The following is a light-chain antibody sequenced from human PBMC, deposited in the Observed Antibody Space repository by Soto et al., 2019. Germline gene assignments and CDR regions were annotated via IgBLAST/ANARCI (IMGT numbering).Light chain of an antibody. CDR2: EVS. Sequence: QSVLTQPPSASGSPGQSVTISCTGTSSDVGGYNCVSWYQQHPGKAPKLMIYEVSKRPSGVPDRFSGSTSGNTASLTVSGLQAEDEADYYCSSYAGSNIPVVFGGGTKLTVL. CDR1: SSDVGGYNC. J-gene: IGLJ2*01. CDR3: SSYAGSNIPVV. V-gene: IGLV2-8*01.